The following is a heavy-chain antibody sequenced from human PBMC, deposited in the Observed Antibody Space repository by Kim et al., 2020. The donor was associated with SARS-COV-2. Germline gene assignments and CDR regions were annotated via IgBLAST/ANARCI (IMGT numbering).Heavy chain of an antibody. D-gene: IGHD4-4*01. Sequence: GGSLRLSCAASGFTFSSYSMNWVRQAPGKGLEWVSSISSSSSYIYYADSVKGRFTIARDNAKNSLYLQMNSRRAEDTAVFYCARGLFSPTVTTVYYGMDVWGQGATVTVSS. CDR3: ARGLFSPTVTTVYYGMDV. CDR1: GFTFSSYS. CDR2: ISSSSSYI. V-gene: IGHV3-21*01. J-gene: IGHJ6*02.